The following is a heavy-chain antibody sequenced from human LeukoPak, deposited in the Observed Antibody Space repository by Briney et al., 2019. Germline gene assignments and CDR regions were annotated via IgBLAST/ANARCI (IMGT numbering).Heavy chain of an antibody. CDR2: INTDGSSL. Sequence: PGRSLRLSCAASGFTFSSYAMHWVRQAPGKGPVWVARINTDGSSLNYADSVKGRFTISRDNAKNTLYLQMNSLGAEDTAVYYCARRINYYDSSGYYYVRYFDSWGQGTLVAVSS. V-gene: IGHV3-74*01. CDR3: ARRINYYDSSGYYYVRYFDS. D-gene: IGHD3-22*01. CDR1: GFTFSSYA. J-gene: IGHJ4*02.